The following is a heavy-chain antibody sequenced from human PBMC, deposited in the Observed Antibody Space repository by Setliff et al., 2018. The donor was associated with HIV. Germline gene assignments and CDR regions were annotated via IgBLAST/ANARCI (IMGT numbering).Heavy chain of an antibody. CDR2: IYPDDSDA. Sequence: GESLKISCKGSGYSFSTYWIAWVRQMPGRGLEVMGLIYPDDSDARYNPSFQGQVTISADKSISTAYLQWSSLKASDTAMYYCARHIGDGSIDYWGQGTLVTVSS. CDR3: ARHIGDGSIDY. J-gene: IGHJ4*02. V-gene: IGHV5-51*01. CDR1: GYSFSTYW. D-gene: IGHD3-16*02.